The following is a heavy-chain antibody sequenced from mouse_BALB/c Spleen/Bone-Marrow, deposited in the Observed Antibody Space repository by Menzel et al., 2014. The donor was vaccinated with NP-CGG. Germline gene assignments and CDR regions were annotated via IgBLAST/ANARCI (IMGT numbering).Heavy chain of an antibody. D-gene: IGHD1-1*01. CDR3: ARKTTTVVATDY. CDR2: INPSNGRT. CDR1: GYTFTSYW. Sequence: QVQLQQSGAELVKPGASVKLSCKASGYTFTSYWMHWVKQRPGQGLEWIGEINPSNGRTNYNEKFKSKATLTVDKSSSTDYKQRSSLTSEDSAVYYCARKTTTVVATDYWGQGTTLTVSS. V-gene: IGHV1S81*02. J-gene: IGHJ2*01.